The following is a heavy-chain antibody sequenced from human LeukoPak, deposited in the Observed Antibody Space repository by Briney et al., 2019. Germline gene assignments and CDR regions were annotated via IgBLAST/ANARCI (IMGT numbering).Heavy chain of an antibody. CDR1: GGTFSSYA. J-gene: IGHJ4*02. D-gene: IGHD5-18*01. CDR3: ARGARIQLRHSFDY. CDR2: IIPIFGTA. Sequence: SVTVSCKASGGTFSSYAISWVRQAPGQGLEWMGGIIPIFGTANYAQKFQGRVTITADESTSTAYMELSSLRSEDTAVYYCARGARIQLRHSFDYWGQGTLVTVSS. V-gene: IGHV1-69*13.